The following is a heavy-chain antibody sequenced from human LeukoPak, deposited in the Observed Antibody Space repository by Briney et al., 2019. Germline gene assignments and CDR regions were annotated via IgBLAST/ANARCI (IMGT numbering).Heavy chain of an antibody. CDR3: ARDPGSARYYDSRGGY. CDR2: ISYDGSNK. D-gene: IGHD3-22*01. V-gene: IGHV3-30*03. J-gene: IGHJ4*02. Sequence: GGSLRLSCAASGFTFSSYAMHWVRQAPGKGLEWVAVISYDGSNKYYADPVKGRFTISRDNSKNTLYLQMNSLRAEDTAVYYCARDPGSARYYDSRGGYWGQGTLVTVSS. CDR1: GFTFSSYA.